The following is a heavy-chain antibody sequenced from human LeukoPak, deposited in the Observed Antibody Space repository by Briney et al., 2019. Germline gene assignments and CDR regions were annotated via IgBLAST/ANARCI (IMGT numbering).Heavy chain of an antibody. CDR1: GFTFSSYA. J-gene: IGHJ4*02. Sequence: GGSLRLSCAASGFTFSSYAMSWVRQAPGKGLEWVSGISGSDGSTNYADSVKGRFTISRENSKNTLYLQMNSLRAEDTAVYYCARRYYDILTGYLHFDYWGQGTLVTVSS. CDR3: ARRYYDILTGYLHFDY. V-gene: IGHV3-23*01. D-gene: IGHD3-9*01. CDR2: ISGSDGST.